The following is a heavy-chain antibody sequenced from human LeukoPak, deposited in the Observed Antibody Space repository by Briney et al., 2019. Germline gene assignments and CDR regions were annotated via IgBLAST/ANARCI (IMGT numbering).Heavy chain of an antibody. CDR3: ARDWSSGSYPGVGDY. J-gene: IGHJ4*02. CDR2: IIPILGIA. V-gene: IGHV1-69*04. D-gene: IGHD1-26*01. Sequence: ASVKVSCKASGGTFSSYAISWVRQAPGQGLEWMGRIIPILGIANYAQKFQGRVTITADKSTSTVYMELSSLRSEDTAVYYCARDWSSGSYPGVGDYWGQGTLVTVSS. CDR1: GGTFSSYA.